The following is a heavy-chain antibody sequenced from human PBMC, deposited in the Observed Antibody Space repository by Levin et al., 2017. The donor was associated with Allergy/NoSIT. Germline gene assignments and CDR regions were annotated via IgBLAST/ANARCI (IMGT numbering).Heavy chain of an antibody. D-gene: IGHD3-3*01. CDR1: GFSFTNYG. CDR3: ARDDDTRGHYSRLNFGI. CDR2: LWYDGNRK. J-gene: IGHJ3*02. Sequence: GGSLRLSCAASGFSFTNYGMHWVRQAPGNGLEWVAVLWYDGNRKYYADSVKGRFTISRDISKNTLYLQMDSLRTEDTAVYYCARDDDTRGHYSRLNFGIWGQGTMVTVSS. V-gene: IGHV3-33*01.